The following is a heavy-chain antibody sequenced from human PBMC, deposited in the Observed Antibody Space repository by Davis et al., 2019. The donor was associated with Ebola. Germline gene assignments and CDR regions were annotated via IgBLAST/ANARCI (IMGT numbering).Heavy chain of an antibody. D-gene: IGHD5-24*01. Sequence: PSQTLSLTCTLSSVSISSHYWSWIRPPPGKGLEWIAYISHSGNTFYNPSLKSRVTMSVDTSNNQFSLKLSSVTAADTAVYYCARDQKGDGYAGLDYWGQGTLVTVSS. J-gene: IGHJ4*02. CDR2: ISHSGNT. CDR1: SVSISSHY. V-gene: IGHV4-59*11. CDR3: ARDQKGDGYAGLDY.